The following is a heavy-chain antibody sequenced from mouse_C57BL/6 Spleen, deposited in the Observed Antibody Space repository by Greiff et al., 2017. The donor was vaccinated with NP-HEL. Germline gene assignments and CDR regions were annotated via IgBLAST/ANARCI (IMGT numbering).Heavy chain of an antibody. V-gene: IGHV1-42*01. CDR2: INPSTGGT. CDR3: ARTPDSSGYSAWFAY. Sequence: EVQLQQSGPELVKPGASVKISCKASGYSFTGYYMNWVKQSPEKSLEWIGEINPSTGGTTYNQKFKAKATLTVDKSSSTAYMQLKSLTSEDSAVYYCARTPDSSGYSAWFAYWGQGTLVTVSA. CDR1: GYSFTGYY. J-gene: IGHJ3*01. D-gene: IGHD3-2*02.